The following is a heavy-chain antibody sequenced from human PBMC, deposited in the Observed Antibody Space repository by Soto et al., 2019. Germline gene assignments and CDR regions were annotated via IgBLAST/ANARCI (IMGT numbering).Heavy chain of an antibody. V-gene: IGHV3-23*01. CDR2: ISGGATST. D-gene: IGHD2-2*01. Sequence: EVQLLESGGGLVQPGGSLRLSCAASGFTFSNFAMGWVRQAPGKGLEWVSAISGGATSTYYADIVKGRFTISRDNSKNTLSLQMNGLRVEDTALYYCAKGPTLVFPQLGNWGPGTLVTVSP. J-gene: IGHJ4*02. CDR1: GFTFSNFA. CDR3: AKGPTLVFPQLGN.